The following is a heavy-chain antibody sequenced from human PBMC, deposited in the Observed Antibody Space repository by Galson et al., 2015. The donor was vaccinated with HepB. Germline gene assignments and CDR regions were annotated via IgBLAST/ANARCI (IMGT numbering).Heavy chain of an antibody. D-gene: IGHD3-10*01. CDR2: FFYSGPT. CDR1: GGSVSSSSYY. Sequence: LSLTCTVSGGSVSSSSYYWGWIRQPPGKGLEWIGSFFYSGPTDYNPSLKSRVTISVDTSKNQFSLMLSSVTATDTAVYYCAGRYGSGRNWFDPWGQGTLVTVSS. J-gene: IGHJ5*02. CDR3: AGRYGSGRNWFDP. V-gene: IGHV4-39*01.